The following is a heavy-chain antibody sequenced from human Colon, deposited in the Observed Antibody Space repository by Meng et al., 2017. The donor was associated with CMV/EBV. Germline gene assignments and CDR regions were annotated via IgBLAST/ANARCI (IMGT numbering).Heavy chain of an antibody. Sequence: SGYSFDRYAVHWVRQAPGQGLEWMGWIDTNTGDPTYAQGFTGRFVFSLDASVRTTYLEISNLKAEDTAVYYCAKNGDGFNRKRFDHWGQGSLVTVSS. J-gene: IGHJ4*02. V-gene: IGHV7-4-1*02. D-gene: IGHD5-24*01. CDR2: IDTNTGDP. CDR1: GYSFDRYA. CDR3: AKNGDGFNRKRFDH.